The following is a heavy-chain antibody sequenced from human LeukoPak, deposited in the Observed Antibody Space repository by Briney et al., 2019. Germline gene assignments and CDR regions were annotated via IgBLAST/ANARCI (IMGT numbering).Heavy chain of an antibody. V-gene: IGHV3-7*01. CDR2: INEDGSEK. CDR3: ARVSVGPPAFDY. J-gene: IGHJ4*02. Sequence: VGSLRLSCSASGFSCSSYWMSWVRQAPGKGLEWVAHINEDGSEKYYVDSVKGRFFISRDNAAKSLSLQMNRLRDADTAVYYCARVSVGPPAFDYWGQGNLVTVSS. CDR1: GFSCSSYW. D-gene: IGHD1-26*01.